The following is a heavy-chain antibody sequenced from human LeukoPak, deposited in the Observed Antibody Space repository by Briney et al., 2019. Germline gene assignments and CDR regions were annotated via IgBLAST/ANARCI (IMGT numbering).Heavy chain of an antibody. CDR3: ARDYYQWLVPEYFQY. CDR1: GYTFTSYG. J-gene: IGHJ1*01. Sequence: GASVKVSCKASGYTFTSYGISWVRQAPGQGLEWMGWISAYNGNTNYAQKLQGRVTMTTDTSTSTAYMELRSPRSDDTAVYYCARDYYQWLVPEYFQYWGQGTLVTVSS. CDR2: ISAYNGNT. V-gene: IGHV1-18*01. D-gene: IGHD6-19*01.